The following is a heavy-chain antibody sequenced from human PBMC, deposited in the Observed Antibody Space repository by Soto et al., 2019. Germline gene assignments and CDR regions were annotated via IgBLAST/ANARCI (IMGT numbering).Heavy chain of an antibody. J-gene: IGHJ4*01. V-gene: IGHV4-4*02. CDR1: GGSLNSDNW. Sequence: QVQLQESGPGLVKPSGTLSLTCAVSGGSLNSDNWWTWVRQPPGKGLEWIGEIYDIGITNYNPFLRGRVTISLDRSANQFSLSLTSVTAADTAVYYCASGGRHCDRGTCYPAGECWGHGNLVTASS. CDR2: IYDIGIT. D-gene: IGHD2-15*01. CDR3: ASGGRHCDRGTCYPAGEC.